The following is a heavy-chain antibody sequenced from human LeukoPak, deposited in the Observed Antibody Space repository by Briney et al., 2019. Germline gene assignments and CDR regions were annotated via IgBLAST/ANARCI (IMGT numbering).Heavy chain of an antibody. V-gene: IGHV1-8*01. CDR3: AKAPKGSCSGTLCYSFDY. Sequence: ASVKVSCKASGYTFTSYDINWVRQATGQRLEWMGWMNPNSGNTGYAQKFQGRVTMTRNTSISTAYMELSSLRAEDTAVYYCAKAPKGSCSGTLCYSFDYWAQGILVAVSS. D-gene: IGHD2-15*01. J-gene: IGHJ4*02. CDR1: GYTFTSYD. CDR2: MNPNSGNT.